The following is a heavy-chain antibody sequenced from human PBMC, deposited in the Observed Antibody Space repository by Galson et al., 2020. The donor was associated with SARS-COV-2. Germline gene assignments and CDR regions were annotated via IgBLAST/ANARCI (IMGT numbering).Heavy chain of an antibody. CDR2: ISGSGGST. J-gene: IGHJ3*02. V-gene: IGHV3-23*01. Sequence: GGSLRLSCAASGFTFSSYAMSWVRQAPGKGLEWVSAISGSGGSTYYADSVKGRFTISRDNSKNTLYLQMNSLRAGDTAVYYCAKGGMGITIIVVVITTHDAFDIWGQGTMVTVSS. CDR1: GFTFSSYA. D-gene: IGHD3-22*01. CDR3: AKGGMGITIIVVVITTHDAFDI.